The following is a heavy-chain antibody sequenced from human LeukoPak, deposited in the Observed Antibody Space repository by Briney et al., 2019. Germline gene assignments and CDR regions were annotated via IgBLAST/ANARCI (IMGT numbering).Heavy chain of an antibody. V-gene: IGHV5-51*01. CDR2: IYPCDSDT. CDR3: ARLEYCSSTSCPMWFDP. J-gene: IGHJ5*02. D-gene: IGHD2-2*01. CDR1: EYSFTSYW. Sequence: PGESLKISCKGSEYSFTSYWIGWVRQMPGKCLEWMEIIYPCDSDTRYSPSFQGQVTISADNSISTASLQWSSLMASDTAMYYCARLEYCSSTSCPMWFDPWGQEALVTVSS.